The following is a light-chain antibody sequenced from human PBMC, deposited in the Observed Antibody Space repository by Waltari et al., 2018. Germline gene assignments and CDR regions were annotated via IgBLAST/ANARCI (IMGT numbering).Light chain of an antibody. Sequence: QSALTQPASVSGSPGQSITISCTGTSSDIGANDYVSWYQQHPGKAPQLIIFDVDKRPSVISIRFSASKSDNTASLTISGLQAEDEADYYCSSYTRSSRLVFGGGTKLVVL. CDR3: SSYTRSSRLV. CDR1: SSDIGANDY. J-gene: IGLJ2*01. V-gene: IGLV2-14*03. CDR2: DVD.